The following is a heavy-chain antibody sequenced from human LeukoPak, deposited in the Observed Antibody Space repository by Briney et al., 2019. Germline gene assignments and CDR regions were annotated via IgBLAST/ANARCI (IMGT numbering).Heavy chain of an antibody. V-gene: IGHV3-23*01. CDR3: AKELFDPKVLEWLSHFDY. CDR1: GFTFSSYA. CDR2: ISGSGGST. Sequence: GGSLRLSCAASGFTFSSYAMSWVRQAPGKGLEWVSAISGSGGSTYYADFVKGRFTISRDNSKNTLYLQMNSLRAEDTAVYYCAKELFDPKVLEWLSHFDYWGQGTLVTVSS. D-gene: IGHD3-3*01. J-gene: IGHJ4*02.